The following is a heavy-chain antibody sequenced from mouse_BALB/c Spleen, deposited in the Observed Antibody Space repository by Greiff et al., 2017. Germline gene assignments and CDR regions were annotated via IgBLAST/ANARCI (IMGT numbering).Heavy chain of an antibody. D-gene: IGHD1-1*01. CDR1: GDSITSGY. V-gene: IGHV3-8*02. J-gene: IGHJ3*01. Sequence: VQLKQSGPSLVKPSQTLSLTCSVTGDSITSGYWNWIRKFPGNKLEYMGYISYSGSTYYNPSLKSRISITRDTSKNQYYLQLNSVTTEDTATYYCARWGYGSSSFAYWGQGTLVTVSA. CDR3: ARWGYGSSSFAY. CDR2: ISYSGST.